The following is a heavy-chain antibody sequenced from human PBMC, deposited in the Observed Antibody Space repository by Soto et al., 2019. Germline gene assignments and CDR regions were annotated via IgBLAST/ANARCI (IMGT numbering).Heavy chain of an antibody. V-gene: IGHV3-30-3*01. CDR1: GLTFNTYS. CDR2: ISYDGNVK. CDR3: AGSKGFYYALDV. J-gene: IGHJ6*02. Sequence: QVQLVESGGGVVQPGRSLTLSCAVTGLTFNTYSMHWVRQSPGKGLEWVAAISYDGNVKHYADSVKGRFTIARDNSENTLYSHLNSLRSEDSAVYYCAGSKGFYYALDVWGQGTTGTVSS.